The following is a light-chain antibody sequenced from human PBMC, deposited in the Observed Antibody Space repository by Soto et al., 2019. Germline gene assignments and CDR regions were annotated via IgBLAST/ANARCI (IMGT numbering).Light chain of an antibody. V-gene: IGKV3-15*01. CDR2: GAS. CDR1: QSVSSN. Sequence: IVMTQSPATLSVSPGEMATLSCGAIQSVSSNLAWYQQKPCQSPRLLIYGASTRATGIPARFSGSGSGTEFTLTISSLQSEDFAVYYCQQYNNWPWTFGQGTKVDIK. CDR3: QQYNNWPWT. J-gene: IGKJ1*01.